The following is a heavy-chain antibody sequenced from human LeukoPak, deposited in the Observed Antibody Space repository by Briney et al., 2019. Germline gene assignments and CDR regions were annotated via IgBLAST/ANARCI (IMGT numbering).Heavy chain of an antibody. V-gene: IGHV3-11*01. CDR1: GFTFSDYY. D-gene: IGHD3-22*01. Sequence: PGGSLRLSCAASGFTFSDYYMSWIRQAPGKGLEWVSYISSSGSTIYYADSVKGRFTISRDNSKNTLYLQMNSLRAEDTAVYYCAKDGPIGSGYRYWYFDLWGRGTLVTVSS. J-gene: IGHJ2*01. CDR3: AKDGPIGSGYRYWYFDL. CDR2: ISSSGSTI.